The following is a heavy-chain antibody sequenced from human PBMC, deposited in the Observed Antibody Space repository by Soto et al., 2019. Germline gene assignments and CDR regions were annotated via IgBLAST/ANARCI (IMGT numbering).Heavy chain of an antibody. D-gene: IGHD6-19*01. CDR1: GGSISSYY. J-gene: IGHJ4*02. CDR3: ARFSGWYSAFDY. Sequence: SETLSLTCTTSGGSISSYYWSWIRQPPGKGLEWIGYIYYSGSTNYNPSLKSRVTISVDTSKNEFSLKLSSVTAADTAVYYCARFSGWYSAFDYWGQGAPVTVS. CDR2: IYYSGST. V-gene: IGHV4-59*01.